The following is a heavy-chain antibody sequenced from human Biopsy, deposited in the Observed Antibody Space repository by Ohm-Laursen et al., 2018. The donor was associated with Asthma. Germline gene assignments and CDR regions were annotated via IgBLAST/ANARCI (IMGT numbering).Heavy chain of an antibody. Sequence: SLRLSCAASGFRFTDYGMHWVRQAPGKGLEWVASVSSSGGSRDYADSVKGRFTISRDNSNTVYLQMNWLRAEDTAIYYCARISNCTRTACGPYYIYKMDVWGQGTTVTVSS. V-gene: IGHV3-23*01. CDR1: GFRFTDYG. CDR3: ARISNCTRTACGPYYIYKMDV. CDR2: VSSSGGSR. D-gene: IGHD1-1*01. J-gene: IGHJ6*03.